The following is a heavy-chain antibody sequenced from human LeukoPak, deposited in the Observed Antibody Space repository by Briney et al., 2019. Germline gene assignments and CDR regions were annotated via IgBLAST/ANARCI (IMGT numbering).Heavy chain of an antibody. D-gene: IGHD4-23*01. V-gene: IGHV4-31*03. Sequence: SETLSLTCTVSGGSISSGGYYWSWIRQHPGKGLEWIGYIYYSGSTYYNPSLKSRVTISVDTSKNQFSLKLSSVTAADTAVYYCARTARYVGWFDPWGQGTLVTVSS. CDR2: IYYSGST. J-gene: IGHJ5*02. CDR3: ARTARYVGWFDP. CDR1: GGSISSGGYY.